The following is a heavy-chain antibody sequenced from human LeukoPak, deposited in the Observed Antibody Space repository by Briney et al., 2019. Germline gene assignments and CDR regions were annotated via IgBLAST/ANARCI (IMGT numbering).Heavy chain of an antibody. D-gene: IGHD3-16*01. CDR1: GLTFSSYA. V-gene: IGHV3-23*01. CDR2: ISGSGGRT. Sequence: GGSLRLSCAASGLTFSSYAMSWVRQAPGKGLEWVSAISGSGGRTYYADSVKGRFTISRDNSKNTLYLQMNSLRAEDTAVYYCARGGFWGFPGPWGQGTLVTVSS. CDR3: ARGGFWGFPGP. J-gene: IGHJ5*02.